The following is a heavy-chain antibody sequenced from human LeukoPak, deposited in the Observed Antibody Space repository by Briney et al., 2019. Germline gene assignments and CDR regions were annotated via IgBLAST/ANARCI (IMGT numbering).Heavy chain of an antibody. V-gene: IGHV3-21*01. D-gene: IGHD6-13*01. J-gene: IGHJ4*02. CDR1: GFSFSDEY. CDR3: ARDMQQQLVPNY. Sequence: GGSLRLSCVGSGFSFSDEYMNWVRQAPGKGLEWVSSISSSSSYIYYADSVKGRFTISRDNAKNSLYLQMNSLRAEDTAVYYCARDMQQQLVPNYWGQGTLVTVSS. CDR2: ISSSSSYI.